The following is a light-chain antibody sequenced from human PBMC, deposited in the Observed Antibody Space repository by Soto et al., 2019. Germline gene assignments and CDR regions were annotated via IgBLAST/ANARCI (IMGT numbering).Light chain of an antibody. CDR1: QSVSSN. V-gene: IGKV3-15*01. CDR3: QQYNNWLGVT. J-gene: IGKJ5*01. Sequence: EIVMTQSPATLSVSPGERATLSCRASQSVSSNLAWYQQKPGQAPRLLIYGESTRATGIPARFSGSGSGTDFTLTISSLQSEDFAVYYCQQYNNWLGVTFGQGKRLEIK. CDR2: GES.